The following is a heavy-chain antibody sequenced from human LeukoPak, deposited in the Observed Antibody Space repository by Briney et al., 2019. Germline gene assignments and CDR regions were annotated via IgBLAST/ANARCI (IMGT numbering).Heavy chain of an antibody. J-gene: IGHJ4*02. CDR2: ISSSSSTI. V-gene: IGHV3-48*01. CDR1: GFTFSSVS. D-gene: IGHD3-3*01. Sequence: GGSLRLSCAASGFTFSSVSMSWVRQAPGKGLEWISYISSSSSTIYYADSVKGRFTISRDNAKNSVYLQMNSLSAEDTAVYSCARARSGNYFDYWGQGTLVTVSS. CDR3: ARARSGNYFDY.